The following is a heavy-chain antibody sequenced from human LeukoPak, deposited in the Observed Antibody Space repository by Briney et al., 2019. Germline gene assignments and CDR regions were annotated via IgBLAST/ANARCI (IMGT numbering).Heavy chain of an antibody. J-gene: IGHJ4*02. CDR2: ISYSGST. CDR1: GGSISSYY. CDR3: AKDLTYGNFDY. V-gene: IGHV4-59*01. D-gene: IGHD1-14*01. Sequence: PSETLSLTCTVSGGSISSYYWSWIRQPPGKGLEWIGYISYSGSTNYNPSLRSRATISVDTSKNQFSLKLSSVTAADTAVYYCAKDLTYGNFDYWGQGTLVTVSS.